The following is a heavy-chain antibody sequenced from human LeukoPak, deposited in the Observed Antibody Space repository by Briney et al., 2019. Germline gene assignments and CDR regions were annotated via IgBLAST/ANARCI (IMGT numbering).Heavy chain of an antibody. CDR2: ISGSGGGT. Sequence: PGGSLRLSCAASGFSLIAYSMNWVRQAPEKGLEWVATISGSGGGTYYADSVKGRFTISRDDSKNTLYLQMNSLRAEDTAVYYCAKDLGRYRNNYFDYWGQGTLATVSS. J-gene: IGHJ4*02. CDR3: AKDLGRYRNNYFDY. D-gene: IGHD1-26*01. V-gene: IGHV3-23*01. CDR1: GFSLIAYS.